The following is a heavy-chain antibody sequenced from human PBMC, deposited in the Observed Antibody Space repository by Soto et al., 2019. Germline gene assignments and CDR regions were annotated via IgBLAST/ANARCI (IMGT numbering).Heavy chain of an antibody. J-gene: IGHJ6*02. CDR3: ARDQEVVDSLGYYYYGMDV. V-gene: IGHV4-59*01. CDR1: GGSISSYY. Sequence: PSETLSLTCTVSGGSISSYYWSWIRQPPGKGLEWIGYIYYSGSTNYNPSLKSRVTISVDTSKNQFSLKLSSVTAADTAVYYCARDQEVVDSLGYYYYGMDVWGQGTRVTVSS. D-gene: IGHD2-15*01. CDR2: IYYSGST.